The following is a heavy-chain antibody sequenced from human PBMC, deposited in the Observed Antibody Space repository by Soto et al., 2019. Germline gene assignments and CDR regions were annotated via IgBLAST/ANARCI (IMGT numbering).Heavy chain of an antibody. CDR3: ARGVQQGSRWAPYAHYYSYGMDV. V-gene: IGHV1-69*01. D-gene: IGHD6-13*01. CDR2: IIPIFGTA. Sequence: QVQLVQSGADVKMPGSSVKVSCKASGGTFSSYAISWVRQAPGQGLEWMGGIIPIFGTADYAQKFQGRVTITADESTSTVYMELSSLKSDDAAVFYCARGVQQGSRWAPYAHYYSYGMDVWGQGTTVTVSS. J-gene: IGHJ6*02. CDR1: GGTFSSYA.